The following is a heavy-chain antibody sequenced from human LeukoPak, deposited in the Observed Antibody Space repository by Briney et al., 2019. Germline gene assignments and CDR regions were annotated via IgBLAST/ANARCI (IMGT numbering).Heavy chain of an antibody. D-gene: IGHD3-22*01. CDR3: ARRDSYYYDSSGYYSWFDP. CDR2: ISSSSSYI. V-gene: IGHV3-21*01. J-gene: IGHJ5*02. CDR1: GFTFSSYS. Sequence: PGGSLRLSCAASGFTFSSYSMNWLRQAPGKGREWVSSISSSSSYIYYADSVKGRFTISRDNAKNSLYLQMNSLRAEDTAVYYCARRDSYYYDSSGYYSWFDPWGQGTLVTVSS.